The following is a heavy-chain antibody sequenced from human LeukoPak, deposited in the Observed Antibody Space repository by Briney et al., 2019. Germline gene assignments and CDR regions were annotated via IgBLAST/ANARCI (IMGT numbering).Heavy chain of an antibody. CDR2: IKQDGSET. J-gene: IGHJ4*02. Sequence: PGRSLRLSCAASGFTFSSYGMHWVRQAPGKGLEWVAIIKQDGSETYYVDSVKGRFTISRDNAKNSLYLQMNSLRAEDTAVYYCARDRRGSGWYFDYWGQGALVSVSS. CDR1: GFTFSSYG. D-gene: IGHD6-19*01. CDR3: ARDRRGSGWYFDY. V-gene: IGHV3-7*03.